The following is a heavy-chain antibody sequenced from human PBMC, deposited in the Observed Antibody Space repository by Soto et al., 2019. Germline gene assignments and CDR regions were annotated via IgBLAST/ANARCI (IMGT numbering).Heavy chain of an antibody. J-gene: IGHJ6*02. CDR3: ARVNIVVVPAAMQIYYYYGMDV. V-gene: IGHV4-30-4*01. Sequence: SSETLSLTCTVSGGSISSGDYYWSWIGQPPGKGLEWIGYIYYSGSTYYNPSLKSRVTISVDTSKNQFSLKLSSVTAADTAVYYCARVNIVVVPAAMQIYYYYGMDVWGQGTTVTVSS. CDR2: IYYSGST. CDR1: GGSISSGDYY. D-gene: IGHD2-2*01.